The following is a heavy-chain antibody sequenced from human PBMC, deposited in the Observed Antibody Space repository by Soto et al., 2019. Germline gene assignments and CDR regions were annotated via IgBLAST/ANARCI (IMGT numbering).Heavy chain of an antibody. D-gene: IGHD2-15*01. CDR2: IYHSGST. V-gene: IGHV4-4*02. Sequence: LSLTCAVSGGSISSSNWWSWVRQPPGKGLEWIGEIYHSGSTNYNPSLKSRVTISVDKSKNQSSLKLSSVTAADTAVYYCGAATGYYYGMDVWGQGTTVTVSS. J-gene: IGHJ6*02. CDR3: GAATGYYYGMDV. CDR1: GGSISSSNW.